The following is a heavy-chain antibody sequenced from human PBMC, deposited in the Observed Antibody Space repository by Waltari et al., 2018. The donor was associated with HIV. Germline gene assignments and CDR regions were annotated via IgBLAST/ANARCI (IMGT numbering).Heavy chain of an antibody. CDR2: ISSSSIYI. D-gene: IGHD3-22*01. CDR1: GFTFSSYS. V-gene: IGHV3-21*01. J-gene: IGHJ6*02. CDR3: ARQDSSGGNYYYGMDV. Sequence: QLVESGGGLVKPGGSLRLSCAASGFTFSSYSMNWVRQAPGKGLEWVSSISSSSIYISYADSVKGRFTISRDNAKNSLYLQMNSLRAEDTAVYYCARQDSSGGNYYYGMDVWGQGTTVTVSS.